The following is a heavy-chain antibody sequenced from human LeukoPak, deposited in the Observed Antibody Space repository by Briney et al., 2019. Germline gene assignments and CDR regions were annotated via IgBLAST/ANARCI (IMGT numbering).Heavy chain of an antibody. Sequence: GGSLRLSCAASGFTFSTYWMHWVRQAPGEGLVWVSRINSDDGIINYADSVKGRFTVSRDNAKNSLLLQMNSLRAEDTALYYCARGRCSSTSCRNGYYFDYWGQGTLVAVSS. CDR3: ARGRCSSTSCRNGYYFDY. D-gene: IGHD2-2*01. CDR2: INSDDGII. CDR1: GFTFSTYW. J-gene: IGHJ4*02. V-gene: IGHV3-74*01.